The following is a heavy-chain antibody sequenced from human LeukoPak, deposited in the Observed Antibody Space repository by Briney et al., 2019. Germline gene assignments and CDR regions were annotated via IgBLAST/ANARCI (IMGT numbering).Heavy chain of an antibody. CDR1: GSTFSNYW. CDR3: ASGGALWSGESRFDN. Sequence: TGGSLRLSCAASGSTFSNYWMTWVRQSPGKGLEWVADIKQDGSEMHYVDFVKGRFTISRDNAKNSLFLQMNRLRAEDTAVYYCASGGALWSGESRFDNWGQGTLVTVSS. V-gene: IGHV3-7*03. CDR2: IKQDGSEM. D-gene: IGHD3-10*01. J-gene: IGHJ4*02.